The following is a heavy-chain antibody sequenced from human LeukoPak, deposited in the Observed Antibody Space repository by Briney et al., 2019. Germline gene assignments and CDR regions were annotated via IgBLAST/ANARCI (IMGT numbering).Heavy chain of an antibody. J-gene: IGHJ5*02. CDR1: GFPFRSYA. CDR3: AKDRSPLLWFGELAT. V-gene: IGHV3-23*01. Sequence: PGGSLRLSCAASGFPFRSYAMSGVSQPPGKGLEWVSAISGRGGSTYYADSVKDRFPISRDNSKNTLYLQMNSLRAEDTAVYYCAKDRSPLLWFGELATWGQGTLVTVSS. D-gene: IGHD3-10*01. CDR2: ISGRGGST.